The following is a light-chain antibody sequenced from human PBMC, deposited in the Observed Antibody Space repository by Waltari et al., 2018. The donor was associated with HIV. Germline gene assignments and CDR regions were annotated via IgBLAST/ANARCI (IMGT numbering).Light chain of an antibody. Sequence: DIQMTQSPSSLSASVGDRVTIACRASQAISNYLAWFQQKAGKAPKYLINAASLLQSGIPSKFNGSGSGSEYTLTISSLQPEDVATYFCQQYNSYPWTFGQGTKVELK. CDR3: QQYNSYPWT. V-gene: IGKV1-16*02. CDR2: AAS. CDR1: QAISNY. J-gene: IGKJ1*01.